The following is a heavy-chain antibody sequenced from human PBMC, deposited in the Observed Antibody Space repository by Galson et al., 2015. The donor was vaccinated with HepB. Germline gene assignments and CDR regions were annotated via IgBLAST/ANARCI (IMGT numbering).Heavy chain of an antibody. J-gene: IGHJ5*02. D-gene: IGHD3-3*01. CDR1: GYTFTTYG. Sequence: SVKVSCKASGYTFTTYGISWVRQAPGQGLEWMGWISGYNGNTKSAQNFQGRVTMTTDTSTTTAYMELRSLRSDDTAIYYCARDKPLEGDFWSGDSRGGWFDPWGQGTLVTVSS. CDR2: ISGYNGNT. CDR3: ARDKPLEGDFWSGDSRGGWFDP. V-gene: IGHV1-18*01.